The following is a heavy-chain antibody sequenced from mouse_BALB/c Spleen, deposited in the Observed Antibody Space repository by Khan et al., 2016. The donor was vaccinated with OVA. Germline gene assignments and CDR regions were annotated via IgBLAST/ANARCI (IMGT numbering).Heavy chain of an antibody. V-gene: IGHV1-7*01. Sequence: QIQLVQSGAELAKPGASVKMSCKASGYTFTTYWMHWVKQRPGQGLEWIGYINPTSAYTDYNEKFKDKATLSADKSSSTAYMQLSSLTSEDSAVYYSARDRIDYWGQGTTLTVSS. J-gene: IGHJ2*01. CDR2: INPTSAYT. CDR3: ARDRIDY. CDR1: GYTFTTYW.